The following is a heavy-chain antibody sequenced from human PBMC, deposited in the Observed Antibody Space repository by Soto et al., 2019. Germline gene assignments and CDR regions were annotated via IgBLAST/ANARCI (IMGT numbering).Heavy chain of an antibody. CDR1: GYSFTSYW. D-gene: IGHD2-21*02. V-gene: IGHV5-51*01. Sequence: PGESLKISCKGSGYSFTSYWIGWVRQMLGKGLEWMGIIYPGGSDTRYSPSFQGQVTISADKSISTAYLQWSSLKASDTAMYYCARGPGRYCGGDCYPNDYWGQGTLVTVSS. J-gene: IGHJ4*02. CDR2: IYPGGSDT. CDR3: ARGPGRYCGGDCYPNDY.